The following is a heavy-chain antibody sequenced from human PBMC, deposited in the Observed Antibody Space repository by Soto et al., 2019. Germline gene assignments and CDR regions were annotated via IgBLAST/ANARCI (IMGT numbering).Heavy chain of an antibody. V-gene: IGHV4-59*01. CDR1: GGSISSYY. J-gene: IGHJ4*02. Sequence: TETLSLTFTVSGGSISSYYWNWIRQPPGKGLEWIGYIYNSGNTNYNPSLRSRVIISIDTSKNQFSLKLTSVTAADTAVYYCAAPPRYWGQGTLVTVSS. CDR2: IYNSGNT. CDR3: AAPPRY. D-gene: IGHD6-6*01.